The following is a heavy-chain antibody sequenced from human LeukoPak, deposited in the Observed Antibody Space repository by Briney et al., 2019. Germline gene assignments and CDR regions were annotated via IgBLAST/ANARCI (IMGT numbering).Heavy chain of an antibody. V-gene: IGHV3-7*05. CDR2: IKQDGSET. J-gene: IGHJ4*02. CDR3: ARKVLVDY. Sequence: GGSLRLSCAASGFTFSTYWMTWVRQAPGKGLEWVASIKQDGSETYYVDSVRGRITISRDNGKNSLYLQMSSLRAEDTAVYYCARKVLVDYWGQGTLVTVSS. CDR1: GFTFSTYW.